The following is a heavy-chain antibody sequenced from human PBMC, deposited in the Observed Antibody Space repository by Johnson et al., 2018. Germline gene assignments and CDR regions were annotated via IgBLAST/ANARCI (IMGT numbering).Heavy chain of an antibody. CDR2: IKSKTYGGTT. V-gene: IGHV3-49*03. J-gene: IGHJ3*01. D-gene: IGHD2-15*01. Sequence: VQLVQSGGGLIQPGRSXRLSCTASGFTFGDYAMSWFRPAPGKGLEWVGFIKSKTYGGTTEYAASVKGRFTISRDDSESIAYLQMNSLKTEDTGVYYCTRGGYSPAVWGQGTMVTVSS. CDR1: GFTFGDYA. CDR3: TRGGYSPAV.